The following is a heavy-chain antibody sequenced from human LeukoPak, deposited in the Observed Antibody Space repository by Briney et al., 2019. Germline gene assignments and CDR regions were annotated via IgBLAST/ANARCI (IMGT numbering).Heavy chain of an antibody. V-gene: IGHV3-74*01. CDR3: AKAPMVRGVINFDY. CDR2: INSDGSST. Sequence: GGSLRLSCAASGFAFSSYWMHWVRQAPGKGLVWVSRINSDGSSTSYADSVKGRFTISRDNAKNTLYLQMNSLRAEDTAVYYCAKAPMVRGVINFDYWGQGTLVTVSS. D-gene: IGHD3-10*01. CDR1: GFAFSSYW. J-gene: IGHJ4*02.